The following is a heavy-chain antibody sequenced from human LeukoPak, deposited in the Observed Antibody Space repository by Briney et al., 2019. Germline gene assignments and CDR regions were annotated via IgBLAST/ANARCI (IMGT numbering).Heavy chain of an antibody. CDR1: GFTFSASW. CDR2: VKEDGSDK. D-gene: IGHD6-19*01. V-gene: IGHV3-7*01. J-gene: IGHJ4*02. CDR3: AKAKIGYSSGWDH. Sequence: GGSLRLSCAASGFTFSASWMTWVRQAPGKGLEWVAKVKEDGSDKYYVDSLKGRFTISRDNAKNSLYLQMNSLRAEDTAVYYCAKAKIGYSSGWDHWGQGTLVTVSS.